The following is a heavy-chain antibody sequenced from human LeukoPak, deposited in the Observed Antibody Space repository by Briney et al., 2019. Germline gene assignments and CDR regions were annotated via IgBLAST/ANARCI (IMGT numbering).Heavy chain of an antibody. V-gene: IGHV1-69*13. CDR2: IIPIFGTA. Sequence: GASVKVSCKASGGTFSSYAISWVRQAPGQGLEWMGGIIPIFGTANYAQKFQGRVTITADESTSTAYMELSSLRSEDTAVYYCARGGAIAALGSSVDYWGQGTLVTVSS. CDR3: ARGGAIAALGSSVDY. D-gene: IGHD6-13*01. J-gene: IGHJ4*02. CDR1: GGTFSSYA.